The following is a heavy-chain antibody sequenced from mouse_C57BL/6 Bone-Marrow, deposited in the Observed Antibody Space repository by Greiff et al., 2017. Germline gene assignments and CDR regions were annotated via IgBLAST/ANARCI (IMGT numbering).Heavy chain of an antibody. CDR3: ARYYGSRWYFDV. J-gene: IGHJ1*03. D-gene: IGHD1-1*01. CDR1: GFTFSDYG. CDR2: ISSGSSTI. V-gene: IGHV5-17*01. Sequence: EVKVVESGGGLVKPGGSLKLSCAASGFTFSDYGMHWVRQAPEKGLEWVAYISSGSSTIYYADTVKGRFTISRDNAKNTLFLQMTSLRSEDTAMYYCARYYGSRWYFDVWGTGTTVTVSS.